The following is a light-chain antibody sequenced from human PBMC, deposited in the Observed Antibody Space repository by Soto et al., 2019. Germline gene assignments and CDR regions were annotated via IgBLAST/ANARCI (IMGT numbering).Light chain of an antibody. J-gene: IGKJ1*01. Sequence: DIVMTQSPLSLPVTPGEPASVSCSSSHSLLHSNGYNYLDWYLQKPGQSPQLLICLGSNRASGVPDRFSGSGSGTDFTLKISRVEAEDVGVYYCMQPLQSWTFGQGTKVDIK. CDR1: HSLLHSNGYNY. CDR2: LGS. CDR3: MQPLQSWT. V-gene: IGKV2-28*01.